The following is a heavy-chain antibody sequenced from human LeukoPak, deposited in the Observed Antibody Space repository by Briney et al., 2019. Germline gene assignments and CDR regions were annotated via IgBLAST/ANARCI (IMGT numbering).Heavy chain of an antibody. J-gene: IGHJ4*02. D-gene: IGHD5-18*01. CDR1: GFTFSSYG. CDR3: AKGRGQSYIHYYFDS. Sequence: GGSLRLSCAASGFTFSSYGMHWVRQAPGKGLEWVAFVRYDGSNKYYADSVKGRFTISRDSSKNTLYLQMNSLRPEDTAVYYCAKGRGQSYIHYYFDSWGQGTLVTVSS. V-gene: IGHV3-30*02. CDR2: VRYDGSNK.